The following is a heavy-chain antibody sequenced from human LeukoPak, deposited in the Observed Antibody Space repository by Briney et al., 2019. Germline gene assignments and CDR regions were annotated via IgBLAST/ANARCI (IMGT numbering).Heavy chain of an antibody. D-gene: IGHD6-19*01. V-gene: IGHV3-23*01. Sequence: GGSLRLSCAASGFTFSSYAMSWVRQAPGKGLEWVSAISGSGGSTYYADSVKGRFTISRDNSKNTLYLQMNSLRAKDTAVYYCAKDPRIAVALYYFDYWGQGTLVTVSS. CDR1: GFTFSSYA. CDR3: AKDPRIAVALYYFDY. J-gene: IGHJ4*02. CDR2: ISGSGGST.